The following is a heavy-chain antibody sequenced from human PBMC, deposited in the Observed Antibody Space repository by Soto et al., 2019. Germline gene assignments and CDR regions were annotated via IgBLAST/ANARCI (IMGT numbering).Heavy chain of an antibody. CDR1: GGTFSSYT. D-gene: IGHD3-22*01. V-gene: IGHV1-69*02. J-gene: IGHJ4*02. CDR3: ARTYYYDSSGYDIECDY. Sequence: QVQLVQSGAEVKKPGSSVKVSCKASGGTFSSYTIIWVGQAPGQGLEWLGRIIHILGIANYAQKFQGRVTITADQSTSTAYRELISLRSEDTAAYYCARTYYYDSSGYDIECDYWGQGTLVTVSS. CDR2: IIHILGIA.